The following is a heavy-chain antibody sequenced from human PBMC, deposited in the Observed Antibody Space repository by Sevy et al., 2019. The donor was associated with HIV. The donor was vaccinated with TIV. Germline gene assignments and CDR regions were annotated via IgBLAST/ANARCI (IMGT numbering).Heavy chain of an antibody. CDR3: AKGYSGYDSDRWGAFDI. CDR2: ISGSGGST. V-gene: IGHV3-23*01. D-gene: IGHD5-12*01. J-gene: IGHJ3*02. Sequence: GGSLRLSCAASGFTFSSYAMSWVRQAPGKGLEWVSAISGSGGSTYYADSVKGRFTISRDNSKNTLYLQMNSLRAEDKAVYYCAKGYSGYDSDRWGAFDIWGQGTMVTVSS. CDR1: GFTFSSYA.